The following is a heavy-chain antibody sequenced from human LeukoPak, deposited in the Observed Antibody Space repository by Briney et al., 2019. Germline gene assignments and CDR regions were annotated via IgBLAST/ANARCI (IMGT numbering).Heavy chain of an antibody. V-gene: IGHV3-7*01. D-gene: IGHD4-23*01. CDR3: ARDRIEDYGGNSGGTYYYYYGMDV. J-gene: IGHJ6*02. CDR1: GFNFSSYW. CDR2: IKQDGSEK. Sequence: SGGSLRLSCAASGFNFSSYWMSWVRQAPGKGLEWVANIKQDGSEKYYVDSVKGRFTISRDNAKNSLYLQMNSLRAEDTAVYYCARDRIEDYGGNSGGTYYYYYGMDVWGQGTTVTVSS.